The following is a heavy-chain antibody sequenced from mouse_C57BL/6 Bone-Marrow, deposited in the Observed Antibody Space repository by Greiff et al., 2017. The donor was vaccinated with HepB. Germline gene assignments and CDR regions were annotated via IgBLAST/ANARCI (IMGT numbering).Heavy chain of an antibody. Sequence: EVQGVESGGDLVKPGGSLKLSCAASGFTFSSYGMSWVRQTPDKRLEWVATISSGGSYTYYPDSVKGRFTISRDNAKNTLYLQMSSLKSEDTAMYFCARDRLTFDIGYWGDGTPLSDSS. CDR3: ARDRLTFDIGY. J-gene: IGHJ2*01. CDR1: GFTFSSYG. V-gene: IGHV5-6*01. CDR2: ISSGGSYT.